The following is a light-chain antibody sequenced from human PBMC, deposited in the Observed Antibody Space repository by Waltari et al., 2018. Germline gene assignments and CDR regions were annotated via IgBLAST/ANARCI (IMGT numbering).Light chain of an antibody. V-gene: IGKV2-28*01. CDR1: QTLRHSDGYNS. J-gene: IGKJ1*01. CDR2: MAS. Sequence: DIVMTQSQLSLSVTPGEPASISCRSSQTLRHSDGYNSLDWYLQKPGQSPQLLIYMASNRPSGVPDRFSGSGSGTDFTLKISGVEAEDVGVYYCMEARQTPTFGQGTKVEIK. CDR3: MEARQTPT.